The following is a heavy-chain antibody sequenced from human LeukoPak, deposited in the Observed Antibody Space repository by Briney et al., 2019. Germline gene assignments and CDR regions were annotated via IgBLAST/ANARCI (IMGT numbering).Heavy chain of an antibody. J-gene: IGHJ4*02. Sequence: PSETLSLTCAVYGGSFSGYYWSWIRQPPGKGLEWIGEINHSGSINYNPSLKSRVIILVDTSKNQFSLRLSSVSAADTALYFCARRAGLHSLDYWDQGTLVTVSS. V-gene: IGHV4-34*01. CDR3: ARRAGLHSLDY. CDR1: GGSFSGYY. CDR2: INHSGSI. D-gene: IGHD4-4*01.